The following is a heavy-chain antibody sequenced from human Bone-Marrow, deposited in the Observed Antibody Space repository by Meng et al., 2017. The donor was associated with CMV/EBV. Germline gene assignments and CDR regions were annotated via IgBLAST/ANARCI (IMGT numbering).Heavy chain of an antibody. CDR1: GFTFSSYS. J-gene: IGHJ4*02. CDR3: ARDAYHYDFWSDRTSIDY. Sequence: GGPLRLSCAASGFTFSSYSMNWVRQAPGKGLEWVSSISSSSSYIYYADSVKGRFTISRDNAKNSLYLQMNSLRAEDTAVYYCARDAYHYDFWSDRTSIDYWGQGTLVTVSS. CDR2: ISSSSSYI. D-gene: IGHD3-3*01. V-gene: IGHV3-21*01.